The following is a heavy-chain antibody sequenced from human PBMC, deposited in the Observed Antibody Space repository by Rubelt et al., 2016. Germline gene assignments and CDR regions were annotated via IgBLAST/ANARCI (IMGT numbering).Heavy chain of an antibody. CDR2: ISASSRQI. V-gene: IGHV3-69-1*01. J-gene: IGHJ4*02. D-gene: IGHD3-16*01. CDR1: GFTFSDHY. CDR3: ARDLGSSPFDY. Sequence: EVQLVESGGGLVQPGESLRLSCAVSGFTFSDHYMDWVRQAPGRGLEWVSFISASSRQIYYADSVKGRFATSRDNAKNSLFLQMNNLRAEDTAVYYCARDLGSSPFDYWGQGTLVTVS.